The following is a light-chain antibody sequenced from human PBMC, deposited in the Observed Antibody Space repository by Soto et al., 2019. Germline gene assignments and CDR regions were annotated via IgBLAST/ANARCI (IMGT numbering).Light chain of an antibody. CDR3: VLYMGSGISV. J-gene: IGLJ3*02. CDR2: NTH. CDR1: SGSVSTNYS. Sequence: QTVVTQEPSFSVSPGGTVTLTCGLNSGSVSTNYSPGWLQQIPGQAPRTLIYNTHTRSSGVPDRFSGSILDNKAALTITGAQADDECDYYCVLYMGSGISVFGGGTKLTVL. V-gene: IGLV8-61*01.